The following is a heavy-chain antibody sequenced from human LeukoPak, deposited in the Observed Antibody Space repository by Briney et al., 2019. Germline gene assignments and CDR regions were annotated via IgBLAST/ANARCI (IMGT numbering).Heavy chain of an antibody. CDR2: IYYSGST. CDR1: GGSISSSSYY. D-gene: IGHD2-2*01. Sequence: SETLSLTCTVSGGSISSSSYYWGWIRQPPGKGLEWIGSIYYSGSTYYNPSLKSRVTISVDTSKNQFSLRLSSVTAADTAVYYCARQGLLSGYYYYGMDVWGQGTTVTVSS. CDR3: ARQGLLSGYYYYGMDV. J-gene: IGHJ6*02. V-gene: IGHV4-39*01.